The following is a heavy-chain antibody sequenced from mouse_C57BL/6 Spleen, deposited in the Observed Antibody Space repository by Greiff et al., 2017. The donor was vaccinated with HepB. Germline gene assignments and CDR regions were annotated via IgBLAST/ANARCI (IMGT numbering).Heavy chain of an antibody. V-gene: IGHV1-81*01. CDR1: GYTFTSYG. Sequence: VQLQQSGAELARPGASVKLSCKASGYTFTSYGISWVKQRTGQGLEWIGEIYPRSGNTYYNEKFKGKATLTADKSSSTAYMELRSLTSEDSAVYFCARWLLTAYYFDYWGQGTTLTVSS. J-gene: IGHJ2*01. CDR3: ARWLLTAYYFDY. D-gene: IGHD1-2*01. CDR2: IYPRSGNT.